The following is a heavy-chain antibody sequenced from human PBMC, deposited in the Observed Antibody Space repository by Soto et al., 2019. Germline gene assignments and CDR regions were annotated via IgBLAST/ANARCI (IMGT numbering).Heavy chain of an antibody. CDR1: GFTFSSYG. D-gene: IGHD6-13*01. Sequence: QVQLVESGGGVVQPGRSLRLSCAASGFTFSSYGMHWVRQAPGKGLEWVAVISYDGSNKYYADSVKGRFTISRDNSKNTLYLQMNSLRAEDTAVYYCAKVEIAAADYYYGMDVWGQGTTVTVSS. CDR3: AKVEIAAADYYYGMDV. J-gene: IGHJ6*02. V-gene: IGHV3-30*18. CDR2: ISYDGSNK.